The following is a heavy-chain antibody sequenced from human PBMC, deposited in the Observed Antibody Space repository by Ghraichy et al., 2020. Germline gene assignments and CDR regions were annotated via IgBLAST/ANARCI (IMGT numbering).Heavy chain of an antibody. J-gene: IGHJ6*02. CDR2: IRSKANSYAT. CDR1: GFTFSGSA. D-gene: IGHD5-12*01. CDR3: TSGTEWLRFPYYYGMDV. Sequence: GGSLRLSCAASGFTFSGSAMHWVRQASGKGLEWVGRIRSKANSYATAYAASVKGRFTISRDDSKNTAYLQMNSLKTEDTAVYYCTSGTEWLRFPYYYGMDVWCQGTTVTVSS. V-gene: IGHV3-73*01.